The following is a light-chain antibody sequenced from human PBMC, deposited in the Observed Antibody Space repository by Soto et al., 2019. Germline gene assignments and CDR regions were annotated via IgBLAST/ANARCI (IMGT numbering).Light chain of an antibody. CDR2: DAS. CDR3: QHYKNWPPWT. V-gene: IGKV3-15*01. CDR1: QNINND. J-gene: IGKJ1*01. Sequence: EIVMTQSPATLSVSPGERATLSCRASQNINNDLAWYQQKPGQAPRLLIYDASTRATGIPARFSGSGSGTEFTLTISSLQSEDFAVYYCQHYKNWPPWTFGQGTKVETK.